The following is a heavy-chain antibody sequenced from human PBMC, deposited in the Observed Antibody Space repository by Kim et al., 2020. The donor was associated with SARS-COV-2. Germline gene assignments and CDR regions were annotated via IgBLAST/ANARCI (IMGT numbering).Heavy chain of an antibody. D-gene: IGHD5-12*01. CDR3: AREEPIGGLRLSAFDY. V-gene: IGHV1-46*01. CDR2: INPSGGST. Sequence: ASVKVSCKASGYTFTSYYMHWVRQAPGQGLEWMGIINPSGGSTSYAQKFQGRVTMTRDTSTSTVYMELSSLRSEDTAVYYCAREEPIGGLRLSAFDYWGQGTLVTVSS. CDR1: GYTFTSYY. J-gene: IGHJ4*02.